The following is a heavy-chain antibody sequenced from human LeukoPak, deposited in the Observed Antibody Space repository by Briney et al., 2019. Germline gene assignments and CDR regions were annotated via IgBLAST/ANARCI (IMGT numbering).Heavy chain of an antibody. J-gene: IGHJ6*02. Sequence: ASVKVSCKASGYTFTSYGISWVRQAPGQGLEWMGWISAYNGNTNYAQKLQGRVTMTTDTSTSTAYMELRSLRSDDTAVYYCARGGRFLEWLYTRYYYYGMDVWGQGTTVTVSS. CDR3: ARGGRFLEWLYTRYYYYGMDV. CDR2: ISAYNGNT. D-gene: IGHD3-3*01. V-gene: IGHV1-18*01. CDR1: GYTFTSYG.